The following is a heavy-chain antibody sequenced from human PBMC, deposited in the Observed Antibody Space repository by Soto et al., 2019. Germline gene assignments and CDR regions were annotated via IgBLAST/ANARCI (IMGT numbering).Heavy chain of an antibody. CDR3: AYGTAVAGRWFDP. V-gene: IGHV3-30-3*01. CDR1: GFTFSSYA. J-gene: IGHJ5*02. Sequence: QVQLVESGGGVVQPGRSLRLSCAASGFTFSSYAMHWVRQAPGKGLEGVAVISYDGSNKYYADSVKGRFTISRDNSKNTLYLQMNSLRAEDTAVYYCAYGTAVAGRWFDPWGQGTLVTVSS. CDR2: ISYDGSNK. D-gene: IGHD6-19*01.